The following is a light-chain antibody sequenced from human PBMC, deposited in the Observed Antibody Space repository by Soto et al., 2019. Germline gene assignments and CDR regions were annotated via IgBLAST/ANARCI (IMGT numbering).Light chain of an antibody. CDR1: SSNIGSNY. CDR2: RNI. J-gene: IGLJ7*01. Sequence: QLVLTQPPSASGTPGQRVTISCSGSSSNIGSNYVSWYQQLPGTAPKLLIYRNIARPSGVPDRFSGSKSGTSASLAISGLRAEDEADYYCEAWDDSLSGPVFGGGTQLTVL. V-gene: IGLV1-47*01. CDR3: EAWDDSLSGPV.